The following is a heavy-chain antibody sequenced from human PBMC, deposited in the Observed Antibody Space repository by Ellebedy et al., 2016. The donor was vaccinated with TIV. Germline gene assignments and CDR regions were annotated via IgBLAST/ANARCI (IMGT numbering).Heavy chain of an antibody. J-gene: IGHJ4*02. CDR3: ARDGKSTQSGYAGFDY. V-gene: IGHV3-7*04. CDR1: GVTFSSYW. D-gene: IGHD5-12*01. Sequence: PGGSLRLSCAASGVTFSSYWMIWVRQAPGKGLEWVAKIKKEGSEKYYVDSVKGRFTISRDNAKNSLYLQMKNLRAEDTAVYYCARDGKSTQSGYAGFDYWGQGTLVTVSS. CDR2: IKKEGSEK.